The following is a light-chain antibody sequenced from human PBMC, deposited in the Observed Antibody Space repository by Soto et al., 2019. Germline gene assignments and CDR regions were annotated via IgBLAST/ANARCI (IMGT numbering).Light chain of an antibody. CDR2: EVF. Sequence: QSALTQPPSASGSPGQSVTISCTGTSSDVGGYNYVSWYQHHPGKAPKLIIYEVFKRPSGVPDRFSGSKSGNTASLTVSGLQAEDEADYYCNSHAGSNTLVFGGGTKLTVL. V-gene: IGLV2-8*01. J-gene: IGLJ3*02. CDR1: SSDVGGYNY. CDR3: NSHAGSNTLV.